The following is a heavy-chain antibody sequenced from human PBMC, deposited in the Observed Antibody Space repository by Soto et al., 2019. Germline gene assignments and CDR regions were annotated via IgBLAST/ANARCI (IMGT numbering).Heavy chain of an antibody. CDR2: INQSGST. CDR3: ARGDSSSWYYFDY. Sequence: QVQLQQWGAGLLKPSETLSLTCAVYGGSFSGYYWSWIRQPPGKGLEWIGEINQSGSTNYNPSLKSRVTISVDTSKNQFSLKLSSVTAADTAVYYCARGDSSSWYYFDYWGQGTLVTVSS. V-gene: IGHV4-34*01. CDR1: GGSFSGYY. D-gene: IGHD6-13*01. J-gene: IGHJ4*02.